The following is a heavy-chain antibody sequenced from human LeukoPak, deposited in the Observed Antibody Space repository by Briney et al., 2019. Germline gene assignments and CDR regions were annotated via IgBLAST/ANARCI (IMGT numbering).Heavy chain of an antibody. CDR3: AKVRQLWLPFDY. CDR1: GYTVTGYC. V-gene: IGHV1-2*02. D-gene: IGHD5-18*01. CDR2: INPNSGGT. Sequence: ASVKLSCKASGYTVTGYCMHWVRQAPGQGLEWMGWINPNSGGTNYAQKFQGRVTMIRDTSISTAYMELSRLRSDDTAVYYGAKVRQLWLPFDYWGQGTLVTVSS. J-gene: IGHJ4*02.